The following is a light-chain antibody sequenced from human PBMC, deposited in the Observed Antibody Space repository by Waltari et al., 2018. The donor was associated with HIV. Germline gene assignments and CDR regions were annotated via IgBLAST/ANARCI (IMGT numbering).Light chain of an antibody. CDR1: TSDIGGYNF. Sequence: QSALNQPASVSGSPGQSITMSCTGTTSDIGGYNFVSWYQQHPGKAPKVIIYEVSNRPSGVSTRFSGSKSGNTASLTISGLQAEDEADYYCSSYSTATNVAFGGGAKLTVL. CDR2: EVS. CDR3: SSYSTATNVA. V-gene: IGLV2-14*01. J-gene: IGLJ2*01.